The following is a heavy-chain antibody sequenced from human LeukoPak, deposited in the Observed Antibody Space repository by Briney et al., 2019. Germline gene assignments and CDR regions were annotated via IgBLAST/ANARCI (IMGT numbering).Heavy chain of an antibody. J-gene: IGHJ6*03. V-gene: IGHV4-39*01. D-gene: IGHD1-7*01. CDR2: VYYSGTT. CDR1: GGSVSSSSFY. Sequence: PSETLSLTCTVSGGSVSSSSFYWAWMRQPPGRGVEGLGSVYYSGTTYYNTSLESRVTISEDASRNRFSLLLSSVTAADPAAHDCVRQNSEHYYYYLDVWGEGTPVIVSS. CDR3: VRQNSEHYYYYLDV.